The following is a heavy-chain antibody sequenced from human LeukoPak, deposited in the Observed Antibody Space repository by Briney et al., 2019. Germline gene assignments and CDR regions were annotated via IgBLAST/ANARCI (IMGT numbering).Heavy chain of an antibody. J-gene: IGHJ4*02. Sequence: PSETLSLTCTVSGGSISSYYWSWIRQPPGKGLEWIGYIYYSGSTNYNPSLKSRVTMSVDTSKNQFSLKLSSVTAADTAVYYCAREGLVSKLPDYWGQGALVTVSS. CDR3: AREGLVSKLPDY. V-gene: IGHV4-59*12. D-gene: IGHD1-7*01. CDR2: IYYSGST. CDR1: GGSISSYY.